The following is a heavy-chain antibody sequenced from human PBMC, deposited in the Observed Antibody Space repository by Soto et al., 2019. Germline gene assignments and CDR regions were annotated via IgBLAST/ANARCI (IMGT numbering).Heavy chain of an antibody. CDR2: ISGSAGST. D-gene: IGHD6-19*01. CDR3: AKTGSDWFFDY. CDR1: GFTFSSYA. J-gene: IGHJ4*02. V-gene: IGHV3-23*01. Sequence: PGGSLRLSCAASGFTFSSYAMSWVRQAPGKGLECVSSISGSAGSTYYTDSVKGRFTISRDNSKNTLCLQMNSLRAEDTAVYYCAKTGSDWFFDYWGQGTLVTVSS.